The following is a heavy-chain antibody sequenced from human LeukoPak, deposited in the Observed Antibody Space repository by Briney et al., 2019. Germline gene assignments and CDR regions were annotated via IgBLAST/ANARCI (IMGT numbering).Heavy chain of an antibody. Sequence: GGSLRLSCAASGFTFSTYAMHWVRQAPGKGLEYVSAISGDGGSTYYANSVKGRFTISRDNSKNTLYLQMGSLRADDMAVYYCARDTDSSGYFVEDDYWGQGTLVTVSS. J-gene: IGHJ4*02. V-gene: IGHV3-64*01. CDR2: ISGDGGST. CDR1: GFTFSTYA. CDR3: ARDTDSSGYFVEDDY. D-gene: IGHD3-22*01.